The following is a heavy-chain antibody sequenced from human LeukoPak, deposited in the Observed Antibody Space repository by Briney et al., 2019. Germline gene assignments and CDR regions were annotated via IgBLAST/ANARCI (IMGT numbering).Heavy chain of an antibody. CDR1: GFSLSGYW. CDR3: ARDPVRRDSY. Sequence: PGGSLRLSCVASGFSLSGYWMYWVRQAPGKGLMYISRNNGGGSTTNYADSVTGRFTISRDNAKSTLYLQMNSLRAEDTAVYYCARDPVRRDSYWGQGTLVTASS. CDR2: NNGGGSTT. D-gene: IGHD3-10*01. J-gene: IGHJ4*02. V-gene: IGHV3-74*01.